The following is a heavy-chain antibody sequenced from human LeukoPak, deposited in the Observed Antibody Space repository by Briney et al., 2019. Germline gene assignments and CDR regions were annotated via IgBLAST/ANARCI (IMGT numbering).Heavy chain of an antibody. CDR2: ISSNGGST. J-gene: IGHJ3*02. V-gene: IGHV3-64*04. Sequence: GGSLRLSCSASGFTFSSYAMHWVRQAPGKGLEYVSAISSNGGSTYYADSVKGRFTISRDNSKNTLYLQMNSLRAEDTAVYYCAKTGRGGMTGAFDIWGQGTMGTVSS. CDR1: GFTFSSYA. D-gene: IGHD3-10*01. CDR3: AKTGRGGMTGAFDI.